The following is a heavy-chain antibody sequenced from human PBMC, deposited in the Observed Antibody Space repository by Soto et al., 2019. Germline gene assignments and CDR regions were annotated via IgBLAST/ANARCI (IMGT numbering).Heavy chain of an antibody. D-gene: IGHD5-12*01. CDR1: GYTFTSYG. J-gene: IGHJ5*02. CDR3: ARLNGYSNGWFAT. V-gene: IGHV1-18*04. CDR2: ISTFNGNA. Sequence: ASVKVSCKTSGYTFTSYGISWVRQAPGQGLECMGWISTFNGNAHYAQNLQDRVTMTNDTSTSTPYLKLTGLRSDDTGVYYCARLNGYSNGWFATWGQGTLVTVSS.